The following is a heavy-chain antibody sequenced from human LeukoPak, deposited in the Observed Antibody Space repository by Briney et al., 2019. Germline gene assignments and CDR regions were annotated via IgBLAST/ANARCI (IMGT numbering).Heavy chain of an antibody. D-gene: IGHD3-22*01. CDR3: AREGDSSGYYYLDY. CDR1: GGSISSYC. CDR2: VYYTGNT. Sequence: SETLSLTCTVSGGSISSYCWSWIRQPPGKGLEWIGYVYYTGNTNYNPSLKSRVTMSVDTSKNQFYLKLSSVTAADTAVYYCAREGDSSGYYYLDYWGQGTLVTVSS. J-gene: IGHJ4*02. V-gene: IGHV4-59*01.